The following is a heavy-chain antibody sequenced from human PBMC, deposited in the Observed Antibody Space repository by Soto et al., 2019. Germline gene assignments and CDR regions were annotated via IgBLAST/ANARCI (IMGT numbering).Heavy chain of an antibody. CDR3: ARLSGYDFWSGYSPGMDV. J-gene: IGHJ6*04. CDR2: IYYSGST. CDR1: GGSISSSSYY. D-gene: IGHD3-3*01. V-gene: IGHV4-39*01. Sequence: SETLSLTCTVSGGSISSSSYYWGWIRQPPGKGLEWIGSIYYSGSTYYNPSLKSRVTISVDTSKNQFSLKLSSVTAADTAVYYCARLSGYDFWSGYSPGMDVWGKGTTVTVSS.